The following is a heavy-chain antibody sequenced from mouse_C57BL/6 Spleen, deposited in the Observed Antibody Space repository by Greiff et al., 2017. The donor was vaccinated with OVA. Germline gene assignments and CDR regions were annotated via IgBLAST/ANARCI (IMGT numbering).Heavy chain of an antibody. J-gene: IGHJ2*01. Sequence: VQLQQPGAELVKPGASVKLSCKASGYTFTSYWMHWVKQRPGQGLEWIGMIHPNSGGTNYNEKFKSKATLTVDKSSSPAYMQLRRLTSEDSAVDYCARSYCSCDFDYWGQGTTLTVSS. CDR2: IHPNSGGT. CDR3: ARSYCSCDFDY. D-gene: IGHD2-12*01. V-gene: IGHV1-64*01. CDR1: GYTFTSYW.